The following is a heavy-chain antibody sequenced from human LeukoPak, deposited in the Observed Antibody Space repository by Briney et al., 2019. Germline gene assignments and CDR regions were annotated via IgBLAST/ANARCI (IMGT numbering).Heavy chain of an antibody. CDR2: MNPNSGNT. Sequence: GASVKVSCKASGYTFTSYDINWVRQATGQGLEWMGWMNPNSGNTGYAQKFQGRVTITRNTSISTAYMELSSLRSEDTAVYYCARGILGWYGDYGYYYYMDVWGKGTTVTVSS. CDR1: GYTFTSYD. V-gene: IGHV1-8*03. D-gene: IGHD4-17*01. CDR3: ARGILGWYGDYGYYYYMDV. J-gene: IGHJ6*03.